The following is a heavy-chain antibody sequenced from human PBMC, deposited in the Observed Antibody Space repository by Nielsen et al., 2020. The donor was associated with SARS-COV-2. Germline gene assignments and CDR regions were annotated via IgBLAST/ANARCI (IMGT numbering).Heavy chain of an antibody. D-gene: IGHD6-19*01. V-gene: IGHV1-2*02. CDR3: ARREGGVSGWYLYHYYYALDV. J-gene: IGHJ6*02. Sequence: WVRQAPGQGLEWVGWINPYSGGTFHAQKFQGRVTLTSDTSVNTAYLELSSLRSDDTAVYYCARREGGVSGWYLYHYYYALDVWGQGTTVTVSS. CDR2: INPYSGGT.